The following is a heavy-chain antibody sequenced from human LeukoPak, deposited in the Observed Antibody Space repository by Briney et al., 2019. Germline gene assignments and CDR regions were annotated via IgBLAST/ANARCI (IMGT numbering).Heavy chain of an antibody. J-gene: IGHJ4*02. CDR2: INPNSGDT. CDR3: ATQRGSYLWGTNFDY. V-gene: IGHV1-2*02. Sequence: ASVKVSCKASGYTFTGYYMHWVRQAPGQGLEWMGWINPNSGDTKYSQKFQGRVTMTRDTSIRTAYMELTRLRSDDTAVYYCATQRGSYLWGTNFDYWGQGTLVTVSS. D-gene: IGHD3-16*01. CDR1: GYTFTGYY.